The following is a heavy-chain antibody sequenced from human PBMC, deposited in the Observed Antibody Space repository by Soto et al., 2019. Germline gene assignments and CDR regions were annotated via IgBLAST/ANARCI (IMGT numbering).Heavy chain of an antibody. Sequence: GGSLRLSCAASGFTFSSYWMHWVRQAPGKGLVWVSRINSDGSSTSYADSVKGRFTISRDNAKNTLYLQMNSLRAEDTAVYYCANYVGYHGIDYPYFDSWGQGALVTVSS. CDR2: INSDGSST. D-gene: IGHD3-10*02. CDR1: GFTFSSYW. CDR3: ANYVGYHGIDYPYFDS. J-gene: IGHJ4*02. V-gene: IGHV3-74*01.